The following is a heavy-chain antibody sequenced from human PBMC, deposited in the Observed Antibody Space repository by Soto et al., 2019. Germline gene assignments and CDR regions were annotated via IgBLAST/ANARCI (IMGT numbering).Heavy chain of an antibody. CDR1: GFTFSSSA. CDR3: AKENGYSSSWFEFDY. V-gene: IGHV3-23*01. J-gene: IGHJ4*02. CDR2: ISGSGGST. D-gene: IGHD6-13*01. Sequence: GGSVRLSCAASGFTFSSSAMSWVRRAPGKGLEWVSAISGSGGSTYYADSVKGRFTISRDNSKNTLYLQMNSLRAEDTAVYYCAKENGYSSSWFEFDYWGQGTLVTVSS.